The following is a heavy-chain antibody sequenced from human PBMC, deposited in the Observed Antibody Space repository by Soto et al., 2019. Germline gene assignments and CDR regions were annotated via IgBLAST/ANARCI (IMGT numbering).Heavy chain of an antibody. D-gene: IGHD3-16*01. CDR3: ARGRYVWGSYSPPDY. CDR1: GGSISSGGYY. CDR2: IYYSGST. Sequence: SETLSLTCTVSGGSISSGGYYWSWIRQHPVKGLEWIGYIYYSGSTYYNPSLKSRVTISVDTSKNQFSLKLSSVTAADTAVYYCARGRYVWGSYSPPDYWRHGTLVTVSS. V-gene: IGHV4-31*03. J-gene: IGHJ4*01.